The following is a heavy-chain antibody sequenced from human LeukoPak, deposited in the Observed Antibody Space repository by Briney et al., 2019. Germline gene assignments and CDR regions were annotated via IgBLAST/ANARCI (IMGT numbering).Heavy chain of an antibody. J-gene: IGHJ4*02. V-gene: IGHV1-2*02. CDR1: GYTFTGYY. CDR2: INPNSGGT. Sequence: AASVKVSCKASGYTFTGYYIHWVRQAPGQGLEWMGWINPNSGGTNYAQKFQGRVTITRDTSASTTYMELSSLRSEDMAMYYCTLYNYWGQGTLVTVSS. CDR3: TLYNY. D-gene: IGHD2-2*02.